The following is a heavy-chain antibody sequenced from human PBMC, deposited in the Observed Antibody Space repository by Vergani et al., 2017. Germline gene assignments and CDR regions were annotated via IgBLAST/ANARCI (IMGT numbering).Heavy chain of an antibody. CDR1: GGSFSGYY. V-gene: IGHV4-34*01. Sequence: QVQLQQWGAGLLKPSETLSLTCAVYGGSFSGYYWSWIRQPPGKGLEWFGEINHSGSTNYNPSLKSRVTISVDTSKNQFSLKLSSVTAADTAVYYCARSPKGRIQLSYWGQGTLVTVSS. CDR3: ARSPKGRIQLSY. D-gene: IGHD5-18*01. CDR2: INHSGST. J-gene: IGHJ4*02.